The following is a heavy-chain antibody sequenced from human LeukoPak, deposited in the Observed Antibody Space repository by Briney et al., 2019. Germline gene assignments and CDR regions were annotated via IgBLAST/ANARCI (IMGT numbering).Heavy chain of an antibody. V-gene: IGHV1-8*01. CDR3: ARGGPYCSSASCYRD. D-gene: IGHD2-2*01. J-gene: IGHJ4*02. CDR1: GYTFTSYD. CDR2: MNPNSGNT. Sequence: ASVKVSCKASGYTFTSYDINWVRQATGQGLEWMEWMNPNSGNTGYAQKFQGRVTMTRSTSISTAYMGLSSLRSEDTAIYYCARGGPYCSSASCYRDWGQGTLVTVSS.